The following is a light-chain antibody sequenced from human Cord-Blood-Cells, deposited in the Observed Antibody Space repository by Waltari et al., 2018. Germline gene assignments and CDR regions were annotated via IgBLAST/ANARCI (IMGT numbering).Light chain of an antibody. CDR2: YDS. V-gene: IGLV3-21*04. J-gene: IGLJ2*01. CDR3: QVWDSSSDPVV. Sequence: SYVLTPPPSVSVAPGKTARITCGGNNIGRKIVHWYQQKPGQAPVLVIYYDSDRPSGIPERFSGSNSGNTATLTISRVEAGDEADYYCQVWDSSSDPVVFGGGTKLTVL. CDR1: NIGRKI.